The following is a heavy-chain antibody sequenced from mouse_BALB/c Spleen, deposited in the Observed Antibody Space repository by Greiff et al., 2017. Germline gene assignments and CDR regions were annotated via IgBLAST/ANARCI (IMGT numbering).Heavy chain of an antibody. CDR3: AREAVVATGGIAY. CDR1: GFTFSSYA. CDR2: ISSGGST. D-gene: IGHD1-1*01. J-gene: IGHJ3*01. Sequence: EVQGVESGGGLVKPGGSLKLSCAASGFTFSSYAMSWVRQTPEKRLEWVASISSGGSTYYPDSVKGRFTISRDNARNILYLQMSSLRSEDTAMYYCAREAVVATGGIAYWGQGTLVTVSA. V-gene: IGHV5-6-5*01.